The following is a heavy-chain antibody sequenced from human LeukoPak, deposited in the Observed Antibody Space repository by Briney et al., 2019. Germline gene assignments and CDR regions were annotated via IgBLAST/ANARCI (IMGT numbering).Heavy chain of an antibody. V-gene: IGHV4-59*01. D-gene: IGHD4-17*01. CDR1: GGSISSYY. CDR3: ARGGVTPDYGDLRAYYYYYMDI. CDR2: IYYSGST. J-gene: IGHJ6*03. Sequence: SETLSLTSTVSGGSISSYYWSWIRQPPGKGLEWIGYIYYSGSTNYNPSLKSRVTISVDTSKNQFSLKLSSVTAADTAVYYCARGGVTPDYGDLRAYYYYYMDIWGKGTTVTVSS.